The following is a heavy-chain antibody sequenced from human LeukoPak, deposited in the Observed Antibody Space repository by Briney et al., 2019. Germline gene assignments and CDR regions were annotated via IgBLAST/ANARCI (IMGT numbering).Heavy chain of an antibody. Sequence: QPGRSLRLSCAASGFTFSGYTMHWVRQAPGKGLEWVAFISSDGRYKSHADSVKGRCTISRDNSKNTLYLQMNSLRAEDTAVYYCAKDNGWFGELLSDWGQGTLVTVSS. J-gene: IGHJ4*02. CDR3: AKDNGWFGELLSD. V-gene: IGHV3-30*04. CDR2: ISSDGRYK. CDR1: GFTFSGYT. D-gene: IGHD3-10*01.